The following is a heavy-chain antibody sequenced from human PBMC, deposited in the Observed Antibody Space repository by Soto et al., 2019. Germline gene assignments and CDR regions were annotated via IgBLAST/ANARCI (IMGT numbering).Heavy chain of an antibody. D-gene: IGHD1-26*01. CDR3: GSPHSGLNLSSFDY. CDR2: IKSKTDGGTT. Sequence: EVQLVESGGGLVKPGGSLRLSCAASGFTFSNAWMNWVRQAPGKGLEWVGRIKSKTDGGTTDYAAPVKGRFTISRDDSKNTLYLQMNSLKTQDTAVYYCGSPHSGLNLSSFDYWGQGTLVTVSS. CDR1: GFTFSNAW. V-gene: IGHV3-15*07. J-gene: IGHJ4*02.